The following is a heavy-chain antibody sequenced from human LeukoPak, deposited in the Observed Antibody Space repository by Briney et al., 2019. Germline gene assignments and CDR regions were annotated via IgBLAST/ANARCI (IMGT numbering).Heavy chain of an antibody. CDR1: GFIFREYA. Sequence: GGSLRLSCAASGFIFREYAMTWVRQAPGKGLEWVSSITASDYTTYADSVKGRFTISRDNSKNTLYLQMDSLRGDDTALYHCARDPNGDYIGAFDNWGQGTMVTVSS. V-gene: IGHV3-23*01. D-gene: IGHD4-17*01. CDR3: ARDPNGDYIGAFDN. CDR2: ITASDYTT. J-gene: IGHJ3*02.